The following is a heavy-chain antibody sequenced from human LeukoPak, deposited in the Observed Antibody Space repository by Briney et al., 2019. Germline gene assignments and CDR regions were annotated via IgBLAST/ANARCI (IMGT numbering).Heavy chain of an antibody. D-gene: IGHD3-10*02. CDR1: GFTFSSYS. V-gene: IGHV3-21*01. CDR2: ISSSSSYI. Sequence: GGSLTLSCAASGFTFSSYSMNWVRQAPGKGREGVSSISSSSSYIYYADSVKGRFTISRDNAKTSLYLQMNSLRAEDTAVYYCAELGITMIGGVWGKGTTVTISS. CDR3: AELGITMIGGV. J-gene: IGHJ6*04.